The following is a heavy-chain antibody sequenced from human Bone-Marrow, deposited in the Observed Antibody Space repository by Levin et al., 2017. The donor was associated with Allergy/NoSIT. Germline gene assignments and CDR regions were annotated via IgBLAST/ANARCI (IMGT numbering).Heavy chain of an antibody. CDR3: ARRYNWHDY. CDR2: ISSSGSTI. V-gene: IGHV3-11*01. CDR1: GFTFSDFY. Sequence: GALRLSCAASGFTFSDFYMSWIRQAPGKGLEWISYISSSGSTIYYADSVKGRFTISRDNAKNSVYLQMNGLRAEDTAVYYCARRYNWHDYWGQGALVTVSS. D-gene: IGHD1-20*01. J-gene: IGHJ4*02.